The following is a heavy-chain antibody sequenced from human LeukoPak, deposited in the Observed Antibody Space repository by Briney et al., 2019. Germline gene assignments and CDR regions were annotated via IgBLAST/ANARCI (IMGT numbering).Heavy chain of an antibody. D-gene: IGHD3-9*01. CDR3: ARGNILTGYCFDF. Sequence: PSETPSLTCAVYGGYITGYYWSWIRQTQGRGLEWVGEIHYTGATSYNPSLKSRATISTDTSKNQFSLRLSSVTAADTAVYYCARGNILTGYCFDFWGQGALVTVSS. CDR1: GGYITGYY. CDR2: IHYTGAT. J-gene: IGHJ4*02. V-gene: IGHV4-34*01.